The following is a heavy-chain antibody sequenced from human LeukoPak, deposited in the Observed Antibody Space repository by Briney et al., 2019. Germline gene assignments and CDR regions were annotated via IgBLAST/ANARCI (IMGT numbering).Heavy chain of an antibody. CDR1: GFTVSSNY. Sequence: GGSLRLSCAASGFTVSSNYMSWVRQAPGKGLEWVSAISGSGGSTYYADSVKGRFTISRDNSKNTLYLQMNSLRAEDTAVYYCAKGPGGGYFDWLIPPPYWGQGTLVTVSS. J-gene: IGHJ4*02. D-gene: IGHD3-9*01. CDR2: ISGSGGST. CDR3: AKGPGGGYFDWLIPPPY. V-gene: IGHV3-23*01.